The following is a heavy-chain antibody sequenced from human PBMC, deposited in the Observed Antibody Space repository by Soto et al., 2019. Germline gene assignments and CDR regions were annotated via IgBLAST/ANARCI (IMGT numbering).Heavy chain of an antibody. J-gene: IGHJ5*02. Sequence: QVQLVQSGAEVKKPGSSVKVSCKASGGTFSSYAISWVRQAPGQGLEWRGGIIPIFGTANYAQKFQGRVTITADESTSTAYMELSSLRSEDTAVYYCATLSITMIVVKEISFAPWGQGTLVTVSS. CDR3: ATLSITMIVVKEISFAP. CDR1: GGTFSSYA. D-gene: IGHD3-22*01. CDR2: IIPIFGTA. V-gene: IGHV1-69*01.